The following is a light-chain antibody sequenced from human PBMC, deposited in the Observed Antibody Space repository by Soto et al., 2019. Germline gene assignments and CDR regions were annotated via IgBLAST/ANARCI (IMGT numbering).Light chain of an antibody. CDR3: QQYNSYSGT. CDR1: QSISSW. CDR2: DAS. Sequence: DRPTSQSPSTLSASVGDRVTIPCRASQSISSWLAWYQQKPGKAPKLLIYDASSLESGVPSRFSGSGSGTEFTLTISSLQPDDFATYYCQQYNSYSGTFGQGTKVDIK. J-gene: IGKJ1*01. V-gene: IGKV1-5*01.